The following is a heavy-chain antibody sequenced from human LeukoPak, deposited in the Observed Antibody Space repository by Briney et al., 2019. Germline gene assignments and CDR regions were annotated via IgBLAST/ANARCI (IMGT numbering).Heavy chain of an antibody. Sequence: PSETLSLTCAVYGGSFSGYYWSWIRQPPGKGLEWIGEINHSGSTNYNPSLKSRVTISVDTSKNQFSLKLSSVTAADTAAYYCARGGATTGGYWGQGTLVTVSS. J-gene: IGHJ4*02. D-gene: IGHD2-8*02. CDR3: ARGGATTGGY. CDR2: INHSGST. CDR1: GGSFSGYY. V-gene: IGHV4-34*01.